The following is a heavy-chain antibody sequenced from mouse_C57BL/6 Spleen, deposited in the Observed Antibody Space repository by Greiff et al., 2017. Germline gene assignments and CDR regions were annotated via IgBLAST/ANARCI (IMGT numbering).Heavy chain of an antibody. J-gene: IGHJ2*01. CDR3: ARWGNWYRDD. V-gene: IGHV1-81*01. Sequence: VKLMESGAELARPGASVKLSCEASGYTFTDYGISWVKQGTGQGLEWIGEINPRSGNTYYNETFKGKATLTADKSSSTAYMELRSLTSEDSAVYFCARWGNWYRDDWGQGTTLTVSS. CDR2: INPRSGNT. D-gene: IGHD4-1*02. CDR1: GYTFTDYG.